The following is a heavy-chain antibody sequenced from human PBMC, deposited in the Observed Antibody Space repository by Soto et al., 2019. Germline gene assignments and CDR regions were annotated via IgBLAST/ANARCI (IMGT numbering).Heavy chain of an antibody. Sequence: SVKVSCKASGGTFSSYAISWVRQAPGQGLEWMGGIIPIFGTANYAQKFQGRVTITADESTSTAYVELSSLRSEDTAVYYCARLGLRYFDVDYWGQGTLVTVSS. CDR2: IIPIFGTA. CDR3: ARLGLRYFDVDY. V-gene: IGHV1-69*13. CDR1: GGTFSSYA. J-gene: IGHJ4*02. D-gene: IGHD3-9*01.